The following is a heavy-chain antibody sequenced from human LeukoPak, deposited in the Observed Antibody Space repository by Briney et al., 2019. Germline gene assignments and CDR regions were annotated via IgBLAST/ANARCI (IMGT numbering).Heavy chain of an antibody. J-gene: IGHJ4*02. V-gene: IGHV1-2*02. Sequence: ASVTVSCKASGYSFTGYFIHWVRQAPGQGLEWMGCIDPNSGDTKYAQKFQGRVSMPRDTSTRTAYMELSRLRSDDTAVYFCARSGSTGYSLDYWAREPWSPSPQ. CDR2: IDPNSGDT. CDR1: GYSFTGYF. CDR3: ARSGSTGYSLDY. D-gene: IGHD3-22*01.